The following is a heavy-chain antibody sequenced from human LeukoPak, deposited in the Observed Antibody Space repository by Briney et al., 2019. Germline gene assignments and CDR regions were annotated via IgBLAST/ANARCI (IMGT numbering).Heavy chain of an antibody. CDR3: AAKVTTRWYFDL. D-gene: IGHD4-17*01. CDR2: VYHTGST. V-gene: IGHV4-59*11. J-gene: IGHJ2*01. CDR1: GDSISSHY. Sequence: SETLSLTCNVSGDSISSHYWSWTRQPPGKGLEWIGFVYHTGSTNYNPSLKSRVTISVDTSKNQFSLKMRSVTAADTAVYYCAAKVTTRWYFDLWGRGTLVTVSS.